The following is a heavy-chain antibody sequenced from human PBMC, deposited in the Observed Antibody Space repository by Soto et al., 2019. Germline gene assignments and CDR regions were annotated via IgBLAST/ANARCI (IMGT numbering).Heavy chain of an antibody. V-gene: IGHV4-39*01. CDR1: GGSISSSSYY. CDR2: IYYSGST. D-gene: IGHD1-26*01. J-gene: IGHJ5*02. CDR3: ARLGYSGSYLVWFDP. Sequence: SETLSLTCTVSGGSISSSSYYWGWIRQPPGKGLEWIGSIYYSGSTYYNPSLKSRVTISVDTSKNQFSLKLSSVTAADTAVYYCARLGYSGSYLVWFDPWGQGTLVTVSS.